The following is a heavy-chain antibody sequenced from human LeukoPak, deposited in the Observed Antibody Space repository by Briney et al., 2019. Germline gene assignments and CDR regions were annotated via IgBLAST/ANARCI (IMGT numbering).Heavy chain of an antibody. D-gene: IGHD7-27*01. V-gene: IGHV3-53*01. CDR1: GFTVITSF. Sequence: GGSLRLSCAASGFTVITSFMSWVRQAPGKGLEWVSVIYNDDTTYYADSVKGRFTISRDNPKNTLYLQMNTLRAEDTAVYYCTKTGGPWDWGQGTQVTVSS. J-gene: IGHJ4*02. CDR3: TKTGGPWD. CDR2: IYNDDTT.